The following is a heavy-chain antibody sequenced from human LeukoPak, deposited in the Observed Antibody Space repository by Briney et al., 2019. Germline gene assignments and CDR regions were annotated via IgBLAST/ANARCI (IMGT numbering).Heavy chain of an antibody. CDR2: IYYSGST. CDR3: ARVTGYMIEDYFDY. V-gene: IGHV4-59*01. J-gene: IGHJ4*02. D-gene: IGHD3-22*01. CDR1: GGSISSYY. Sequence: AETLTLTCTVSGGSISSYYWSWIRQPPGKGLDGIGDIYYSGSTDYNPSLKSRVTLSVETSKNQFSLKLSSVAAADTAVYYCARVTGYMIEDYFDYWGQGTLVTVSS.